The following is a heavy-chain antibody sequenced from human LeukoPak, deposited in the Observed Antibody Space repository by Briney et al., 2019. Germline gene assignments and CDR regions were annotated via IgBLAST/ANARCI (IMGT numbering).Heavy chain of an antibody. D-gene: IGHD6-6*01. CDR1: GYTFTSYA. J-gene: IGHJ5*02. CDR2: INAGNGNT. Sequence: ASVKVSCKASGYTFTSYAMHWVRQAPEQRLEWMGWINAGNGNTKYSQEFQGRVTITRDTSASTAYMELSSLRSEDMAVYYCARERLAARGWFDPWGQGTLVTVSS. CDR3: ARERLAARGWFDP. V-gene: IGHV1-3*03.